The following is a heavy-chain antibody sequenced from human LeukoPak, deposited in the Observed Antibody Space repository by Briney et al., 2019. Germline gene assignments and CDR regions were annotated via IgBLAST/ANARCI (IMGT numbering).Heavy chain of an antibody. V-gene: IGHV4-39*07. CDR1: GGSISSSSHY. CDR3: ARGDDYKSTLFDY. Sequence: PSETLSLTCTVSGGSISSSSHYWSWIRQPPGKGLEWIASINYSGSTNYNPSLKSRVTISVDTSKNQFSLKLSSATATDTAMYYCARGDDYKSTLFDYWGQGTLVTVSS. J-gene: IGHJ4*02. D-gene: IGHD5-12*01. CDR2: INYSGST.